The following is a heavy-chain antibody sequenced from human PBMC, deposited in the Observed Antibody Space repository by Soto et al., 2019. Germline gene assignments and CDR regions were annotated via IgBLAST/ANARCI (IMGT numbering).Heavy chain of an antibody. J-gene: IGHJ6*02. Sequence: GESLKIPCKGFGYSFTSYWNGWVRQMPGKGLELMGIIYPGDSDTRYSPSFQGQVTIPADKSISTAYLQWSSLKASDTAMYYCARLGESSSLNYYYGMDVWGQGTTVTVSS. V-gene: IGHV5-51*01. CDR2: IYPGDSDT. CDR1: GYSFTSYW. CDR3: ARLGESSSLNYYYGMDV. D-gene: IGHD6-6*01.